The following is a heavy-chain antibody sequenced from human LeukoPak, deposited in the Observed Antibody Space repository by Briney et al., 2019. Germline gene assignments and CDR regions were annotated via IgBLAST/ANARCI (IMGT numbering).Heavy chain of an antibody. CDR2: IYSGGST. J-gene: IGHJ3*02. CDR3: AREGGSHDAFDI. V-gene: IGHV3-66*01. D-gene: IGHD3-16*01. Sequence: PGGSLRLSCAASGFSFSSYWMHWVRQAPGKGLEWVSVIYSGGSTYYADSVKGRFTISRDNSKNTLYLQMNSLRAEDTAVYYCAREGGSHDAFDIWGQGTMVTVSS. CDR1: GFSFSSYW.